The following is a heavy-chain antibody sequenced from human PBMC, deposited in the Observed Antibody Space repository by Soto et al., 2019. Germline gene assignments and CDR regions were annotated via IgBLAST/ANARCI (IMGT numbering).Heavy chain of an antibody. D-gene: IGHD6-13*01. Sequence: ASVKVSCNASGYTFTSYAMHWVRQAPGQRLEWMGWINAGNGNTKYSQKFQCRVTITRDTSASTAYMELSSLRSEDTAVYYCARILAAAGTSRARNLFSYYCMGVYRQETRV. V-gene: IGHV1-3*01. CDR2: INAGNGNT. J-gene: IGHJ6*03. CDR3: ARILAAAGTSRARNLFSYYCMGV. CDR1: GYTFTSYA.